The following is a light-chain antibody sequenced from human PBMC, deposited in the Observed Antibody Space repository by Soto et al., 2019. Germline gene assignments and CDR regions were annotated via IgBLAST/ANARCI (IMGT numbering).Light chain of an antibody. CDR1: SGHSSYA. CDR3: LTWGTGIHWV. V-gene: IGLV4-69*01. Sequence: QPVLTQSPSASASLGASVKLTCTLSSGHSSYAIAWHQQQPDKGPRYLMKINSDGSHSKGDGIPDRFSGSSSGAERYLIISSLQSEDEADYYCLTWGTGIHWVFGGGTKVTVL. J-gene: IGLJ3*02. CDR2: INSDGSH.